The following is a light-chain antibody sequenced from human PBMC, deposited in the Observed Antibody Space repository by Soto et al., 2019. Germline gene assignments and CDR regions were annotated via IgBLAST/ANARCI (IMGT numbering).Light chain of an antibody. V-gene: IGKV1-5*01. J-gene: IGKJ1*01. CDR2: AAS. CDR3: QQYNDYPWT. CDR1: QSISNW. Sequence: DIQMTQTPSTLSASVGDRVTITCRASQSISNWLAWYQKKPGKAPNLLIYAASSLQSGVPSRFSGSGSGTEFTLAISSLQPDDFATYYCQQYNDYPWTFGQGTKVEIK.